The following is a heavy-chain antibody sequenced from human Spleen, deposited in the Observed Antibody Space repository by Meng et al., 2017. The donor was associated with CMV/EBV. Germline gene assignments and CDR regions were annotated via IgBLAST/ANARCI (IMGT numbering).Heavy chain of an antibody. CDR2: IYYSGST. Sequence: GSLRLSCTVSGGSISSYYWSWIRQPPGKGLEWIGYIYYSGSTNYNPSLKSRVTISVDTSKNQFSLKLSSVTAADTAVYYCARAHYYGSGSYYNAGYYYGMDVWGQGTTVTVSS. D-gene: IGHD3-10*01. CDR1: GGSISSYY. CDR3: ARAHYYGSGSYYNAGYYYGMDV. V-gene: IGHV4-59*01. J-gene: IGHJ6*02.